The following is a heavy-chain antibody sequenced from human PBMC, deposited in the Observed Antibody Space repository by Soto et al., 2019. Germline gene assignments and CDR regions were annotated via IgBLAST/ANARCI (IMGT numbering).Heavy chain of an antibody. J-gene: IGHJ4*02. CDR2: ISYDGSNK. V-gene: IGHV3-30-3*01. CDR3: ARAGYSYGIVGATTDY. D-gene: IGHD1-26*01. Sequence: PGGSLRLSCAASGLTFSSYAMHWVRQAPGKGLEWVAVISYDGSNKYYADSVKGRFTISRDNSKNTLYLQMNSLRAEDTAVYYCARAGYSYGIVGATTDYWGQGTLVTVSS. CDR1: GLTFSSYA.